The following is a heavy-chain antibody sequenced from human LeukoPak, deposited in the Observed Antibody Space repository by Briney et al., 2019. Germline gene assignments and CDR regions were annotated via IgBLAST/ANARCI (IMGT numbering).Heavy chain of an antibody. CDR3: ARQGGANSFDY. D-gene: IGHD1-1*01. CDR2: IYYSGST. V-gene: IGHV4-59*08. Sequence: SETLSLTCAVSGGSISTYFWSWIRQPPGKGLEWIGYIYYSGSTNYNPSLKSRVTISVDTSKNQFSLKLSSVTAADTAMYYCARQGGANSFDYWGQGTLVTVSS. J-gene: IGHJ4*02. CDR1: GGSISTYF.